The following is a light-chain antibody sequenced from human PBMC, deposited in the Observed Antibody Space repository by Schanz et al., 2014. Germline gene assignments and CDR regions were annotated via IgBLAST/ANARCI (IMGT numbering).Light chain of an antibody. CDR1: SSDVGGYNY. Sequence: QSALTQPASVSGSPGQSITISCTGTSSDVGGYNYVSWYQQHPGKAPKLMIYDVTKRPSGVPDRFSGSKSGNTASLTVSGLQAEDEADYYSSSYAGGNNRVLFGGGTKLTVL. V-gene: IGLV2-8*01. CDR2: DVT. CDR3: SSYAGGNNRVL. J-gene: IGLJ2*01.